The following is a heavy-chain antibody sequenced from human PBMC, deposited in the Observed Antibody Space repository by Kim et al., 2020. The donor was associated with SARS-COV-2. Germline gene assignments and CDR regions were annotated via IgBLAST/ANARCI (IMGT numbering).Heavy chain of an antibody. D-gene: IGHD1-7*01. CDR2: ISSDGSNT. CDR1: GLTLSSSS. Sequence: GGSLRLSCAGSGLTLSSSSMHWVRQAPGKGLVWVSRISSDGSNTDYADSVKGRFTVSRDNAKNTLYLQMNSLRADDTAVYYCARGTGNYGDWDYWGQGTL. V-gene: IGHV3-74*01. J-gene: IGHJ4*02. CDR3: ARGTGNYGDWDY.